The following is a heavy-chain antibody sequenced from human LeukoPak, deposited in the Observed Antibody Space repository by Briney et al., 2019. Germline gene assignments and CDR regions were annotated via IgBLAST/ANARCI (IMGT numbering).Heavy chain of an antibody. J-gene: IGHJ3*02. Sequence: GGSLRLSCAASGFTFSSYWMHWVRQAPGKGLVWVSRINSDGSSRSYADFVKGRFTISRDNAKNTLYLQMNSLRAEDTAVYYCAHYDSSSYHAFDIWGQGTMVTVSS. CDR2: INSDGSSR. CDR1: GFTFSSYW. D-gene: IGHD3-22*01. CDR3: AHYDSSSYHAFDI. V-gene: IGHV3-74*01.